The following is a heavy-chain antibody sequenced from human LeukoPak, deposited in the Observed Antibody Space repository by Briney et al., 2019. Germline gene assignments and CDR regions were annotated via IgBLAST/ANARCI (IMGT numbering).Heavy chain of an antibody. CDR2: ISAYNGNT. J-gene: IGHJ6*03. CDR1: GYTFTSYG. Sequence: ASVKVSCKASGYTFTSYGISWVRQAPGQGLEWMGWISAYNGNTNYAQKLQGRVTMTTDTSTSTAYMELRSLRADDTAVYYCAKGLGSSTYYYMDVWGKGTTVTVSS. CDR3: AKGLGSSTYYYMDV. D-gene: IGHD2-2*01. V-gene: IGHV1-18*01.